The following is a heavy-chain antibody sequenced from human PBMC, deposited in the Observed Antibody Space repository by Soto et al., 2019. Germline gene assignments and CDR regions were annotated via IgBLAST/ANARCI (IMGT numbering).Heavy chain of an antibody. CDR2: ISDAGERT. Sequence: GGSLRLSCSATGFTFTNYAFTWVRRAAGKGLEWVAAISDAGERTNYADSVRGRFIVSRDNSKNTLYLQLNSLRSEDTAVYYCAKDYSSVWSRGIDFWRQGALVTVSS. D-gene: IGHD6-13*01. V-gene: IGHV3-23*01. CDR3: AKDYSSVWSRGIDF. J-gene: IGHJ4*02. CDR1: GFTFTNYA.